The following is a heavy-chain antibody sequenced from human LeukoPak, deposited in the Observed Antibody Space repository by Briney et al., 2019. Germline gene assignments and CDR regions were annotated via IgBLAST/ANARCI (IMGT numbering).Heavy chain of an antibody. CDR2: ISYDGSNK. D-gene: IGHD2-2*01. CDR1: GFTFSSYA. V-gene: IGHV3-30*04. CDR3: ARGPLAMDSYYYYMDV. J-gene: IGHJ6*03. Sequence: GGSLRLSCAASGFTFSSYAMHWVRQAPGKGLEWVAVISYDGSNKYYADSVKGRFTISRDNSKNTLYLQMNSLRAEDTAVYYCARGPLAMDSYYYYMDVWGKGTTVTVSS.